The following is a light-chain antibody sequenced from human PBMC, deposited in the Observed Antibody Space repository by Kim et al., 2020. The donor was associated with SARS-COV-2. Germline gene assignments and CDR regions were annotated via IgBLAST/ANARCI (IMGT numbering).Light chain of an antibody. Sequence: SPGERATLSCRASQSVSSNYLAWYQQKPGQAPRLLIYGASSRATDIPDRFSGSGSGTDFTLTISRLEPEDFAVYYCQQYGGSPDYTFGQGTKLEI. CDR2: GAS. CDR3: QQYGGSPDYT. J-gene: IGKJ2*01. V-gene: IGKV3-20*01. CDR1: QSVSSNY.